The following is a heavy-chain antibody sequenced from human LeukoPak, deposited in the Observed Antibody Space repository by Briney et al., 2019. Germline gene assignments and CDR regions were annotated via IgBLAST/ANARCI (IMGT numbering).Heavy chain of an antibody. J-gene: IGHJ4*02. CDR2: IYYSGST. CDR3: ARLRVGATLYYFDY. V-gene: IGHV4-39*01. D-gene: IGHD1-26*01. CDR1: GGSISSSRYY. Sequence: PSEILSLTCTVSGGSISSSRYYWGWIRQPPGKGLEWIGSIYYSGSTYYNPSLKSRVTISVDTSKNQFSLKLSSVTAADTAVYYCARLRVGATLYYFDYWGQGTLVTVSS.